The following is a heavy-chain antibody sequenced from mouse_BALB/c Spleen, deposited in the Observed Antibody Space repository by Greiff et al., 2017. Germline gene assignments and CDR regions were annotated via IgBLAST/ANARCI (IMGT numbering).Heavy chain of an antibody. J-gene: IGHJ4*01. CDR1: GYSITSDYA. CDR3: ARGEISLYAMDY. CDR2: ISYSGST. Sequence: EVQLQQSGPGLVKPSQSLSLTCTVTGYSITSDYAWNWIRQFPGNKLEWMGYISYSGSTSYNPSLKSRISITRDTSKNQFFLQLNSVTTEDTATYYCARGEISLYAMDYWGQGTSVTVSS. V-gene: IGHV3-2*02.